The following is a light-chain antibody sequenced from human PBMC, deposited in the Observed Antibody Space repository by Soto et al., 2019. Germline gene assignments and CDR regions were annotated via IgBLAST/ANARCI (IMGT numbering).Light chain of an antibody. J-gene: IGKJ2*01. CDR1: QSLLHSNGYNY. CDR2: LGS. CDR3: MQALQTKYT. V-gene: IGKV2-28*01. Sequence: DIVMTQSPLSLPVTPGEPASMSCRSSQSLLHSNGYNYLDWYLQKPGQSPQLLIYLGSNRASGVPDRFSGSESGTDFTLKISRVEAEDVGVYYCMQALQTKYTFGQGTKLEIK.